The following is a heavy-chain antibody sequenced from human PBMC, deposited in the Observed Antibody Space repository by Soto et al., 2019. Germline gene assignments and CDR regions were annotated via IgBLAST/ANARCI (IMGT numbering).Heavy chain of an antibody. J-gene: IGHJ4*02. Sequence: EVQLLESGGGLVQPGGSLRLSCAASGFTFSSYAMRWVRQAPGKGLEWVSAISGSGDSTYYADSVKGRFTISRDNSKNTVYVQMNSLRGEDTAVYYCARRGSGSYYDYWGQGTLVTVSS. CDR3: ARRGSGSYYDY. CDR2: ISGSGDST. D-gene: IGHD1-26*01. V-gene: IGHV3-23*01. CDR1: GFTFSSYA.